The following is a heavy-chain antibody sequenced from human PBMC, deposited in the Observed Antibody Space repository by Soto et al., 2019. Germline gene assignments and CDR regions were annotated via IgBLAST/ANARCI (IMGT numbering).Heavy chain of an antibody. CDR3: ARLPQYSSSWYPFNGIDY. V-gene: IGHV4-34*01. CDR1: GVSFIGYY. D-gene: IGHD6-13*01. Sequence: SETLSLTCAVYGVSFIGYYWSWIRQPPGEGLEWIGEINHSGSTNYNPSLKSRVTISVDTSKNQFSLKLSSVTAADTAVYYCARLPQYSSSWYPFNGIDYWGQGTLVTVS. CDR2: INHSGST. J-gene: IGHJ4*02.